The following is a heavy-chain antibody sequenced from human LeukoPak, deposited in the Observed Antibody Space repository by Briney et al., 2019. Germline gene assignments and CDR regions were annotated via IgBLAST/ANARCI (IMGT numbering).Heavy chain of an antibody. Sequence: GESLKISCKGSGYSFTSYWLGWVRQMPGKGLEWMGIIYPGDSDTRYSPSFQGQVTISADKSISTAYLQWSSLKASDTAMYYCARVIAAAGILSYYYYYGMDVWGQGTTVTVSS. D-gene: IGHD6-13*01. CDR2: IYPGDSDT. CDR3: ARVIAAAGILSYYYYYGMDV. CDR1: GYSFTSYW. J-gene: IGHJ6*02. V-gene: IGHV5-51*01.